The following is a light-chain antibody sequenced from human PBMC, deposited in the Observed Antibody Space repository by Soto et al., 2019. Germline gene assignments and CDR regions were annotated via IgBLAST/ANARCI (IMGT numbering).Light chain of an antibody. Sequence: EMVMTQSTATLSVSLGERATLSCRASQSVSTKLVWYQQKPGQAPRLLIYGASTRATGIPARFSGSGSGTEFTLTISSLQSEDFAVSFCQQHDQGWTFGQGTKVEIK. V-gene: IGKV3-15*01. J-gene: IGKJ1*01. CDR2: GAS. CDR3: QQHDQGWT. CDR1: QSVSTK.